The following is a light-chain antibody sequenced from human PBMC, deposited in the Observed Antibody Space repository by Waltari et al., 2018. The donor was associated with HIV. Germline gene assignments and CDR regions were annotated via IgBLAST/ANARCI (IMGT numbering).Light chain of an antibody. V-gene: IGLV1-44*01. CDR3: AAWDDSLNGRV. Sequence: QSVLTQPPSASGTPGQRLTIPYPGSSSTIGSNTVNWYQQPPGTGPTPLIYSNKQRPSGVPDRFCGSKSGTSASLAISGLQSEDEADYYCAAWDDSLNGRVFGGGTKLTVL. J-gene: IGLJ3*02. CDR2: SNK. CDR1: SSTIGSNT.